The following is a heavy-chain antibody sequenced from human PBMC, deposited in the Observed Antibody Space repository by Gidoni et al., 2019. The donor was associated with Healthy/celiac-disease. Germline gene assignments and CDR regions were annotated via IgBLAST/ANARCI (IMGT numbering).Heavy chain of an antibody. Sequence: QITLKESGPTLVKPTQTLTLTCTFSGLSLSTSGVGVGWIRQPQGKALEWLALIYWDDDKRYSPSLKSRLTITKDTSKNQVVLTMTNMDPVDTATYYCAHSGDIAVAGRGAYDAFDIWGQGTMVTVSS. D-gene: IGHD6-19*01. V-gene: IGHV2-5*02. CDR1: GLSLSTSGVG. CDR3: AHSGDIAVAGRGAYDAFDI. J-gene: IGHJ3*02. CDR2: IYWDDDK.